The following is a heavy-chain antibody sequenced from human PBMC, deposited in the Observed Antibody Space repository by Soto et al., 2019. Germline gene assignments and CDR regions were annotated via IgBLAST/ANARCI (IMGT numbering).Heavy chain of an antibody. Sequence: GGSLRLSCAASGFTFSSYGMHWVRQAPGKGLEWGAVIFYDGSNKYYADSAKGRFTISRDNSKNTLYLQMNSLRAEDTAVYYCARVLAAVPNNWFDPWGQGTLVTVSS. D-gene: IGHD6-13*01. V-gene: IGHV3-30*12. J-gene: IGHJ5*02. CDR2: IFYDGSNK. CDR1: GFTFSSYG. CDR3: ARVLAAVPNNWFDP.